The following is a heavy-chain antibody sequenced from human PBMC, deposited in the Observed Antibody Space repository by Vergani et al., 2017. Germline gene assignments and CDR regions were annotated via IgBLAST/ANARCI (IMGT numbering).Heavy chain of an antibody. Sequence: EVQLLESGGDLVQPGGSLRLSCAASGFTFIMHAMSWVRQAPGKGLEWVSTLSASDRRTHYADSVKGRFSISRDNSKNTLYLQMNSLRVEDTAVYYCARAYGRYDWFDYWGKRTLVTVSS. J-gene: IGHJ4*01. CDR3: ARAYGRYDWFDY. V-gene: IGHV3-23*01. CDR2: LSASDRRT. CDR1: GFTFIMHA. D-gene: IGHD1-20*01.